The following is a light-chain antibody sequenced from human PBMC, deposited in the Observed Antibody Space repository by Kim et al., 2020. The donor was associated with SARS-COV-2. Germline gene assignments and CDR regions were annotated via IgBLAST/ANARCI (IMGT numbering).Light chain of an antibody. Sequence: TLSASVGFSVSGMCRVTQRIGGWLAWYQQKPRKASKILIYDASALGSGVPSRFSGSGSGTEFTLASSSMQPDDFATYYCQQYNGYFGQGKKLEI. CDR3: QQYNGY. V-gene: IGKV1-5*02. CDR2: DAS. J-gene: IGKJ2*01. CDR1: QRIGGW.